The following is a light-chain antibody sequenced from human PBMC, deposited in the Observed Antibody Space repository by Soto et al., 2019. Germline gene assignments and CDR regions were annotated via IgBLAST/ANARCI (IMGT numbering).Light chain of an antibody. CDR1: QTISSW. Sequence: DIQMTQSPSTLSGSVGDRVTITCRASQTISSWLAWYQQKPGKAPKLLIYKASTLKSGVPSRFSGSGSGTEFTLTISSLQPDDFATYYCQQYDTYPRTF. CDR3: QQYDTYPRT. V-gene: IGKV1-5*03. J-gene: IGKJ1*01. CDR2: KAS.